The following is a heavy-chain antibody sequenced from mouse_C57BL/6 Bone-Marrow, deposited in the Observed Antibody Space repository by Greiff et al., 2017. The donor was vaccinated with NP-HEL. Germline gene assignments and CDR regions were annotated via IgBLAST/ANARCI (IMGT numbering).Heavy chain of an antibody. CDR2: IYPRSGNT. CDR1: GYTFTSYG. CDR3: ARWGRFAY. J-gene: IGHJ3*01. Sequence: QVHVKQSGAELARPGASVKLSCKASGYTFTSYGISWVKQRTGQGLEWIGEIYPRSGNTYYNEKFKGKATLTADKSSSTAYMELRSLTSEDSAVYFCARWGRFAYWGQGTLVTVSA. V-gene: IGHV1-81*01.